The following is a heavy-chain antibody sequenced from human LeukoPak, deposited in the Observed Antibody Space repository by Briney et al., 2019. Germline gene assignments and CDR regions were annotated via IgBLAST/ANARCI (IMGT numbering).Heavy chain of an antibody. V-gene: IGHV1-2*02. J-gene: IGHJ5*02. D-gene: IGHD3-3*01. CDR3: ARDLRRGVRFLEERGNWFDP. CDR2: INPNSGGT. CDR1: GYTFTGYY. Sequence: ASVKVSCKASGYTFTGYYMHWVRQAPGQGLEWMGWINPNSGGTNYAQKVQGRVTMTRDTSISTAYMELSRLRSDDTAVYYCARDLRRGVRFLEERGNWFDPWGQGTLVTVSS.